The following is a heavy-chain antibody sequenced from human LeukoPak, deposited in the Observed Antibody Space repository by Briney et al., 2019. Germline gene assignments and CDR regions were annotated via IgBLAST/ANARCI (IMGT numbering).Heavy chain of an antibody. V-gene: IGHV3-23*01. J-gene: IGHJ4*02. Sequence: PGGSLRLSCEASGFTFSSYGMTWVRQAPGKGLEWVSGISGSGGSTNYADSVKGRFTISRDNSKNTLYLQMNSLRAEDTAVYYCAKDEQPSYWGQGTLVTVSS. CDR1: GFTFSSYG. D-gene: IGHD6-13*01. CDR2: ISGSGGST. CDR3: AKDEQPSY.